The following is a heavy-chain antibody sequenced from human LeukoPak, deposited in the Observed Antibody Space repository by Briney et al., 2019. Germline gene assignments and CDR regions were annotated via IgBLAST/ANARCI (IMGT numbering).Heavy chain of an antibody. CDR3: ARHGLYDFWSGYSKIYFDY. V-gene: IGHV5-51*01. CDR2: IYPGDSDT. CDR1: GYSFTSYW. Sequence: GESLKISCKGSGYSFTSYWIGCVRQMPGKGLEWMGIIYPGDSDTRYSPSFQGQVTISADKSISTAYLQWSSLKASDTAMYYCARHGLYDFWSGYSKIYFDYWGQGTLVTVSS. J-gene: IGHJ4*02. D-gene: IGHD3-3*01.